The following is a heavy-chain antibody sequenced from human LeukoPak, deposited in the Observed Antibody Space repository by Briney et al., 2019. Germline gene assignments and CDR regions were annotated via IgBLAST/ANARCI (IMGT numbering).Heavy chain of an antibody. CDR2: IYYSGST. CDR1: GGSISSSNYY. D-gene: IGHD2/OR15-2a*01. V-gene: IGHV4-39*01. Sequence: SXTLSLTCTVSGGSISSSNYYWGWIRQPPGKGLEWIGSIYYSGSTYYNPSLKSRVTISVDTSKDQFSLKLSSVTAADTAVYYCARLPEYPDYWGQGTLVTVSS. CDR3: ARLPEYPDY. J-gene: IGHJ4*02.